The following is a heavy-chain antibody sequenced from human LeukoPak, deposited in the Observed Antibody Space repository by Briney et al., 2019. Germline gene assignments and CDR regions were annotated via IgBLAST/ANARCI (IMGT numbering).Heavy chain of an antibody. D-gene: IGHD3-22*01. CDR1: GFTVSSNY. CDR2: IYSGGFT. Sequence: GGSLRLSCAASGFTVSSNYMSWVRQAPGKGLEWVSVIYSGGFTYDAGSVKGRFNIPRDNSKKTLYLQMNNLRAEDTAVYYCARAPYYYDSSGYPEGSWGQGTLVTVSS. CDR3: ARAPYYYDSSGYPEGS. V-gene: IGHV3-53*01. J-gene: IGHJ5*02.